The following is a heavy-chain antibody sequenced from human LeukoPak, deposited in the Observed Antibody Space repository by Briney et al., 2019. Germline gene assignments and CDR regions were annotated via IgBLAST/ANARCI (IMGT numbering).Heavy chain of an antibody. D-gene: IGHD1-26*01. V-gene: IGHV3-53*01. Sequence: GGSLRLSCAASGFIVSNNFMSWVRQAPGKGLEWVSVLYSAGSTFYVNSVKGRFTISRDNSKNMLFLQMNSLRVEDTAIYYCAGSPWDGIRGVGLDYLDYWGRGTLVTVSS. CDR2: LYSAGST. J-gene: IGHJ4*02. CDR3: AGSPWDGIRGVGLDYLDY. CDR1: GFIVSNNF.